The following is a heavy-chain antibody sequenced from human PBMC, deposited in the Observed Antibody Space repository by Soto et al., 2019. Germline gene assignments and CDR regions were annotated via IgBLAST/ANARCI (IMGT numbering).Heavy chain of an antibody. CDR2: INPSGGST. CDR1: GCTFTSYY. D-gene: IGHD2-2*01. Sequence: ASVKVSCKASGCTFTSYYMHWVRQASGQGLEWMGIINPSGGSTSYAQKFQGRVTMNRDTFTITVYMELSRLRSVNTAVYYCAGSEYQLVPHYYYYYGMDYWGQGTPVTVSS. CDR3: AGSEYQLVPHYYYYYGMDY. J-gene: IGHJ6*02. V-gene: IGHV1-46*01.